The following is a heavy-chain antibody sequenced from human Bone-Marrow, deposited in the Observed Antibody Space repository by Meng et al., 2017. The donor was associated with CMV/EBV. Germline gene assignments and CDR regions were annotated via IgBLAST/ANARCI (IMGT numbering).Heavy chain of an antibody. CDR1: GGTFSSYA. J-gene: IGHJ4*02. Sequence: ASVKVSCKASGGTFSSYAISWVRQAPGQGLEWMGIINPSDGSTNYAQKFQGRVTMTRDTSTSTVYMELSSLRSEDTAVYYCARVSGLTNLFDYWGQGTLVNGAS. CDR3: ARVSGLTNLFDY. CDR2: INPSDGST. V-gene: IGHV1-46*01. D-gene: IGHD3-3*01.